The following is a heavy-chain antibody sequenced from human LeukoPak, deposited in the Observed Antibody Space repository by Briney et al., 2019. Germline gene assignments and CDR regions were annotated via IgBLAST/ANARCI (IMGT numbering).Heavy chain of an antibody. CDR1: GFTFSNAW. CDR3: TAGTGRSDFDY. J-gene: IGHJ4*02. CDR2: IKRKGDDGTI. V-gene: IGHV3-15*01. Sequence: GGTLRLSCAASGFTFSNAWMSWVRQAPGKGLEWVGRIKRKGDDGTIDYAAPVKGRLTISRDDSKNTLYLQMNSLKSEDTAVYYCTAGTGRSDFDYWGQGTLVTVSS. D-gene: IGHD3/OR15-3a*01.